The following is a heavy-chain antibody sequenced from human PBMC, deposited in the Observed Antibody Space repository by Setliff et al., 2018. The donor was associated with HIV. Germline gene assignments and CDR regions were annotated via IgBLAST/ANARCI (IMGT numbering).Heavy chain of an antibody. Sequence: ASVKVSCKASGYTFTTYSMNWVRQAPGQGLEWMGWINPNSGGTNYAQKFQGRVTMTRDTSITTAYMELSSLRSEDTAVYYCARGGTTVNYYYYYMDVWGKGTTVTVSS. CDR3: ARGGTTVNYYYYYMDV. CDR2: INPNSGGT. D-gene: IGHD1-1*01. J-gene: IGHJ6*03. CDR1: GYTFTTYS. V-gene: IGHV1-2*02.